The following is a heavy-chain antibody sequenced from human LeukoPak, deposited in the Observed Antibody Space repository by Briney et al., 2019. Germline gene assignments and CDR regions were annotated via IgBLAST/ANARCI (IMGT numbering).Heavy chain of an antibody. CDR2: TYYRSKWYN. Sequence: QTLSLTCAISGDSVSNNSAIWIWIRQSPSRGLQWLGRTYYRSKWYNDYAVSVKSRITLNVDTSKNQFSLQLNSVTPEDTAVYYCARPSNLHYFDYWGQGTQVTVS. J-gene: IGHJ4*02. CDR1: GDSVSNNSAI. CDR3: ARPSNLHYFDY. V-gene: IGHV6-1*01.